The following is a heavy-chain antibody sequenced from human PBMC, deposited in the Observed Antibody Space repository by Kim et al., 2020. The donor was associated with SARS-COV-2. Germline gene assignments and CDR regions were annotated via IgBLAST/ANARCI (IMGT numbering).Heavy chain of an antibody. Sequence: LKSRVTISVDASKNQFSLKLSSVTAADSAVYYCARDCFNYYGSGYGMDVWGQGTTVTVSS. V-gene: IGHV4-39*07. CDR3: ARDCFNYYGSGYGMDV. D-gene: IGHD3-10*01. J-gene: IGHJ6*02.